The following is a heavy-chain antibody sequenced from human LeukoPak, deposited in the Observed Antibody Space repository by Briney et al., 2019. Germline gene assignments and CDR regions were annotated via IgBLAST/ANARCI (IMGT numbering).Heavy chain of an antibody. V-gene: IGHV3-21*01. Sequence: GGSQRLSCAASGFTFSSYSMNWVRQAPGKGLEWVSSISSSSSYIYYADSVKGRFTISRDNAKNSLYLQMNSLRAEDTAVYYCARDPVGGYFDYWGQGTLVTVSS. CDR1: GFTFSSYS. CDR2: ISSSSSYI. D-gene: IGHD3-16*01. J-gene: IGHJ4*02. CDR3: ARDPVGGYFDY.